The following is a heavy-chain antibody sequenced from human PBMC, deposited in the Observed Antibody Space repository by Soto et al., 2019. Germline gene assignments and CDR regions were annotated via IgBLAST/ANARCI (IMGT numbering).Heavy chain of an antibody. CDR2: ISSSSSTI. J-gene: IGHJ6*02. D-gene: IGHD3-22*01. V-gene: IGHV3-48*02. CDR3: ASEPYYDSSGYPLTLSYYGMDV. Sequence: GGSLRLSCAASGFTFSSYSMNWIRQAPGKGLEWVSYISSSSSTIYYADSVKGRFTISRDNAKNSLYLQMNSLRDEDTAVYYYASEPYYDSSGYPLTLSYYGMDVWGQGTTVTVSS. CDR1: GFTFSSYS.